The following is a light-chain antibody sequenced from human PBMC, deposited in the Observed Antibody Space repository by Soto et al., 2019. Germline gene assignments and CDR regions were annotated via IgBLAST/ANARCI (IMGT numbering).Light chain of an antibody. J-gene: IGKJ1*01. CDR1: QSISSSS. CDR2: GSS. V-gene: IGKV3-20*01. Sequence: EIVLMQSPGTLSLSPGERATLSCRASQSISSSSLAWYQQKAGQSPRLLIYGSSSRATGIPDRFGGSGSGTDFTLTISRLEPEDFAVYFCQQFGSSPWTFGQGTRWIS. CDR3: QQFGSSPWT.